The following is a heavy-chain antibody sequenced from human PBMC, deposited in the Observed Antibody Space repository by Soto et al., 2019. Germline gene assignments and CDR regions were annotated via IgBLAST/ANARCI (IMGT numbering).Heavy chain of an antibody. D-gene: IGHD1-20*01. CDR1: GGTLSSYT. V-gene: IGHV1-69*02. CDR3: ARGGNWNDDGLGGY. J-gene: IGHJ4*02. Sequence: QVQLVQSGAEVKKPGSSVKVSCKASGGTLSSYTISWVRQAPGQGLEWMGRIIPILGITNYAQKCQGRVRITPDKSTSTAYMERSSLRSEDTAVYYCARGGNWNDDGLGGYWGKGTLVTVSS. CDR2: IIPILGIT.